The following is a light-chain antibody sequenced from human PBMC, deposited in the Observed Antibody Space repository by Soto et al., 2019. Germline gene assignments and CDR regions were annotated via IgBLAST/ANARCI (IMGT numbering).Light chain of an antibody. V-gene: IGKV3-15*01. Sequence: EIVMTQSPVTLSLSPGDTATLSCRASQTITSNLAWYQQKPGQPPRLLIYDASTRATGLPARFSGSGSGTEFPLTISNLQSEDFAVYYWQQYSSWVPFGGGTQLEIE. J-gene: IGKJ4*01. CDR1: QTITSN. CDR2: DAS. CDR3: QQYSSWVP.